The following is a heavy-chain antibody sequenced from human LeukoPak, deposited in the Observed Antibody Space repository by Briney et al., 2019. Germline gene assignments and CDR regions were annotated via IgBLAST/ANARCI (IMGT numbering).Heavy chain of an antibody. D-gene: IGHD2-21*02. V-gene: IGHV3-30*18. Sequence: GGSLRLSCAASGFTFSSYGMHWVSQAPGKGLEWVAGTSHDGSNKNYADSVKGRFTISRDNSKNTLYLQVNSLRAEDTAVYYCAKDGPNCGGDCYLYYFDYWGQGTLVTVSS. CDR3: AKDGPNCGGDCYLYYFDY. CDR2: TSHDGSNK. CDR1: GFTFSSYG. J-gene: IGHJ4*02.